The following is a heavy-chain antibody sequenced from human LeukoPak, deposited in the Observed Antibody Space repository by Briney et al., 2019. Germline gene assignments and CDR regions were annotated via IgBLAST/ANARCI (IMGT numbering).Heavy chain of an antibody. CDR3: AKDISGWYGSFAFDI. Sequence: GRSLRLSCAASGFTFSSYGMHWVRQAPGKGLEWVAVISYDGSNKYYADSVKGRFTISRDNSKNTLYLQMNSLRAEDTAVYYCAKDISGWYGSFAFDIWGQGTMVTVSS. V-gene: IGHV3-30*18. CDR2: ISYDGSNK. J-gene: IGHJ3*02. D-gene: IGHD6-19*01. CDR1: GFTFSSYG.